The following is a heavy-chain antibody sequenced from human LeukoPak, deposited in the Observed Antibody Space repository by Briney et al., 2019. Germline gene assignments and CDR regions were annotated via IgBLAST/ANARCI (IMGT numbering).Heavy chain of an antibody. Sequence: PSETLSLTCTVSGGSISSGGYYWSWIRQHPGKGLEWIGYIYYSGSTYYNPSLKSRVTISVDTSKNQFSLKLSSVTAADTAVYYCARGSYHGSGSYPHPKRFDPWGQGTLVTVSS. D-gene: IGHD3-10*01. CDR1: GGSISSGGYY. V-gene: IGHV4-31*03. CDR2: IYYSGST. CDR3: ARGSYHGSGSYPHPKRFDP. J-gene: IGHJ5*02.